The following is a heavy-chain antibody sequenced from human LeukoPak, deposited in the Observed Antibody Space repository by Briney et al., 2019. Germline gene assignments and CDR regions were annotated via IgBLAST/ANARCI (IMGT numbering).Heavy chain of an antibody. V-gene: IGHV1-24*01. Sequence: ASVRVSCKVSGYTLTELSMHWVRQAPGKGLEWMGGFDPEDGETIYAQKFQGRVTMTEDTSTDTAYMELSSLRSEDTAVYYCATGLVVIAAFDIWGQGTMVTVSS. CDR2: FDPEDGET. J-gene: IGHJ3*02. D-gene: IGHD3-22*01. CDR1: GYTLTELS. CDR3: ATGLVVIAAFDI.